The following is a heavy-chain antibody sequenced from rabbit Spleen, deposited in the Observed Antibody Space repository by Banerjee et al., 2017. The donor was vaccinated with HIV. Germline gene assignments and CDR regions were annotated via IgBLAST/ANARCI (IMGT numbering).Heavy chain of an antibody. CDR1: GFTFSSSYY. CDR2: IYVGSSGST. J-gene: IGHJ4*01. V-gene: IGHV1S45*01. D-gene: IGHD2-1*01. Sequence: QEQLVESGGDLVKPGASLTLTCTASGFTFSSSYYMSWVRQAQGKGLEWIACIYVGSSGSTYYESWAKGRFTISKTSSTTVTLQMASLTAADTATYFCARDLVAVIGWNFNLWGQGTLVTVS. CDR3: ARDLVAVIGWNFNL.